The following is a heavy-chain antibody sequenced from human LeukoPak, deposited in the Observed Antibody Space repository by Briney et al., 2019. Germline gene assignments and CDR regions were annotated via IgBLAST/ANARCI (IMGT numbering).Heavy chain of an antibody. CDR1: GFTFSSYA. CDR2: ISYDGSNK. J-gene: IGHJ6*02. Sequence: GGSLRLSCAASGFTFSSYAMHWVRQAPGKGLEWVAVISYDGSNKYYADSVKGRFTISRDNSKNTLYLQMNSLRAEDTAVYYCARRAIQLESRWYYGMDVWGQGTMVTVSS. D-gene: IGHD1-1*01. CDR3: ARRAIQLESRWYYGMDV. V-gene: IGHV3-30*04.